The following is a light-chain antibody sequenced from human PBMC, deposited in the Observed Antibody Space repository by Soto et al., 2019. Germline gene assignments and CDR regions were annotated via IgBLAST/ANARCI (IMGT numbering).Light chain of an antibody. J-gene: IGLJ3*02. CDR3: QSYVSSLCGVV. Sequence: QSVLTQPPSVSGAPGQRVTISCTGGSSNIGAGYDVHWYQQLPGAAPKLLIFGNSNRRPGVPDRFSGSKSGTSASLAITGLLAEDEAEYYCQSYVSSLCGVVFGGGTKLTFL. V-gene: IGLV1-40*01. CDR2: GNS. CDR1: SSNIGAGYD.